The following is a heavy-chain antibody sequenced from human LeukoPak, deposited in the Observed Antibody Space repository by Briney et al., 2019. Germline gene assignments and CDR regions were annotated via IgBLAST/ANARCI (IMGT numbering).Heavy chain of an antibody. Sequence: GGSLRLSCAASGFTFGTYDMNWVRQAPGKGLEWVSSITGSSSYIFYADSVKGRFTISRDNAKNSLYLQMNSLRADDLAVYYCARGVYGDYFFDYWGQGTLVTVSS. CDR2: ITGSSSYI. J-gene: IGHJ4*02. CDR1: GFTFGTYD. V-gene: IGHV3-21*01. D-gene: IGHD4-17*01. CDR3: ARGVYGDYFFDY.